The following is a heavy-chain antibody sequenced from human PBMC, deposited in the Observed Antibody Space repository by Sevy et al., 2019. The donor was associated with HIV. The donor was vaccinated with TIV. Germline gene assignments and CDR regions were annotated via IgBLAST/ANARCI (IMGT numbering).Heavy chain of an antibody. V-gene: IGHV3-9*01. Sequence: GGSLRLSCAASGFTFDDYGMHWVRQAPGKGLEWVSGISWNSRSIGYEDFVKGRFTISRDSAKNSLYLQMNSLRPEDTALYYCAKDIAVAGPLLYYFDYWGQGTLVTVSS. CDR3: AKDIAVAGPLLYYFDY. J-gene: IGHJ4*02. CDR1: GFTFDDYG. CDR2: ISWNSRSI. D-gene: IGHD6-19*01.